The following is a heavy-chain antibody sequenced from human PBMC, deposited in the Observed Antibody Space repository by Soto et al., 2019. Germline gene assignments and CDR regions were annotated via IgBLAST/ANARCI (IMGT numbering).Heavy chain of an antibody. D-gene: IGHD3-10*01. J-gene: IGHJ6*02. CDR2: IYPGDSDT. CDR1: GYSFTSYC. Sequence: GESLKISCKGSGYSFTSYCIGWVRQMPGKGLEWMGIIYPGDSDTRYSPSFQGQVTISADKSISTAYLQWSSLKASDTAMYYCARSITMVRGVNYGMDVWGQGTTVTVSS. V-gene: IGHV5-51*01. CDR3: ARSITMVRGVNYGMDV.